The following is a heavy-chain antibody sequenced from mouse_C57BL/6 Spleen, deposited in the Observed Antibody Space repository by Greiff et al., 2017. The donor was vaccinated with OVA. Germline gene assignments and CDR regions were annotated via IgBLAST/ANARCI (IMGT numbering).Heavy chain of an antibody. V-gene: IGHV1-18*01. J-gene: IGHJ4*01. CDR1: GYTFTDYN. D-gene: IGHD3-2*01. Sequence: VQLQQSGPELVKPGASVKIPCKASGYTFTDYNMDWVKQSPGKSLEWIGDINPNNGGTIYNQKFKGKATLTVDKSSSTAYMELRSLTSEDTAVYYCARVETALYAMDYWGQGTSVTVSS. CDR2: INPNNGGT. CDR3: ARVETALYAMDY.